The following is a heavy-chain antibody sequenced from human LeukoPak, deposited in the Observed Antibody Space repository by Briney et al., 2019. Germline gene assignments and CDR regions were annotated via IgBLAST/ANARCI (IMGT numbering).Heavy chain of an antibody. CDR1: GGSFSGYC. V-gene: IGHV4-34*01. D-gene: IGHD3-10*01. CDR3: ARSRWFGELLPNDP. Sequence: PSETLSLTCAVYGGSFSGYCWSWIRQPPGKGLEWIGEINHSGSTNYNPSLKSRVTISVDTSKNQFSLKLSSVTAADTAVYYCARSRWFGELLPNDPWGQGTLVTVSS. CDR2: INHSGST. J-gene: IGHJ5*02.